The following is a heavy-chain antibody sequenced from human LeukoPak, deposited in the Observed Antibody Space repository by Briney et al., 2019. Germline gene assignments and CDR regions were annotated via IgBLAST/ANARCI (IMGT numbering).Heavy chain of an antibody. CDR1: GGSISSSSYY. Sequence: SETLSLTCTVSGGSISSSSYYWGWIRQPPGKGLEWIGSIYYSGSTYYNPSLKSRVTISVDTSKNQFSLKLSSVTAADTAVYYCARTPYYYDSSGLPKGDYWGQGTLVTVSS. CDR3: ARTPYYYDSSGLPKGDY. J-gene: IGHJ4*02. CDR2: IYYSGST. D-gene: IGHD3-22*01. V-gene: IGHV4-39*01.